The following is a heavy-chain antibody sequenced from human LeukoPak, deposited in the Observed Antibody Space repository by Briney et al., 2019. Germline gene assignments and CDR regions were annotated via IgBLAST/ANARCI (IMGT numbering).Heavy chain of an antibody. V-gene: IGHV3-21*01. J-gene: IGHJ3*02. CDR3: ARYVVTMRVLDI. CDR1: GFTFSSYS. CDR2: ISSSSSYI. Sequence: RGSLRLSCAASGFTFSSYSRNWVRQAPGKGLEWVSSISSSSSYIYYADSVKGRFTISRDNAKNSLYLQMNSLRAEDTAVYYCARYVVTMRVLDIWGQGTMVTVSS. D-gene: IGHD3-22*01.